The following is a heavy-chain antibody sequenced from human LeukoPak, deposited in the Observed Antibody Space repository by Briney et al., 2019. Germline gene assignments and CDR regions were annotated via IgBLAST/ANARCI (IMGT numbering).Heavy chain of an antibody. Sequence: PGGSLRLSCTISGFTFRDYAMNWFRQAPGEGLEWIGFIRSNLYGGTTEYAASVKGRFTISRDDSKSIAYLQMNSLKTEDTAVYYCTRDTLAGYGMVVWGQGTTVSVSS. CDR3: TRDTLAGYGMVV. CDR2: IRSNLYGGTT. J-gene: IGHJ6*02. V-gene: IGHV3-49*03. CDR1: GFTFRDYA.